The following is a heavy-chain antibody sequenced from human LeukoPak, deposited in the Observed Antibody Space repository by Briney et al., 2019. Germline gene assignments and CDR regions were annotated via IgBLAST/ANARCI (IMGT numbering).Heavy chain of an antibody. CDR1: GGSFSGYY. J-gene: IGHJ4*02. CDR3: ARGATVVTYFDY. Sequence: NSSETLSLTCAVYGGSFSGYYWSWIRQPPGKGLEWIGEINHSGSTNYNPSLKSRVTISVDTSKNQFSLKLSSVTAADTAVYYCARGATVVTYFDYWGQGTLVTVSS. V-gene: IGHV4-34*01. D-gene: IGHD4-23*01. CDR2: INHSGST.